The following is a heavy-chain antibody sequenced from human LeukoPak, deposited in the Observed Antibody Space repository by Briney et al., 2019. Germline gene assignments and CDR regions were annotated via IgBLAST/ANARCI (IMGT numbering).Heavy chain of an antibody. CDR2: INPHSGDT. Sequence: ASVKVSCKASGYSFIGYYMHWVRQAPGQGLEWMGWINPHSGDTGYAQKFQGRVTMTRDMSITTTYMELTRLRSDDTAFYCCARWDGYSSSPDYWGQGSLVTVSS. V-gene: IGHV1-2*02. D-gene: IGHD6-13*01. CDR3: ARWDGYSSSPDY. J-gene: IGHJ4*02. CDR1: GYSFIGYY.